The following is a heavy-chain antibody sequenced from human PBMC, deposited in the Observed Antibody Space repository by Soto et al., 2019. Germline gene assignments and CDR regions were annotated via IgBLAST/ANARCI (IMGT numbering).Heavy chain of an antibody. Sequence: QVQLQESGPGLVKPSGTLSLTCAVSGGSVSATNWWSWIRQPPGKGLVWIWELNLSGTTNSNPSLKRRVTVSIDQSQNAVSLTLTAVTAADTGVYYCSRELFGGYSPVAYCGQGTLVTVSS. D-gene: IGHD2-15*01. J-gene: IGHJ4*02. V-gene: IGHV4-4*02. CDR1: GGSVSATNW. CDR3: SRELFGGYSPVAY. CDR2: LNLSGTT.